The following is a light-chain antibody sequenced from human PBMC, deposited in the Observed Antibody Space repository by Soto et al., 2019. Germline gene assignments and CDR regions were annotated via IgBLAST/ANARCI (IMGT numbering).Light chain of an antibody. Sequence: VVLTQSPATLSLSPGERATLSFRTSLSVSVYLDWYQQKPGQAPRLLISDASNRATGIPARFSGSGSGTDFTLTISSLEPEDFAVYYCQQYGSSGTFGQGTKVDIK. CDR1: LSVSVY. CDR2: DAS. V-gene: IGKV3-11*01. J-gene: IGKJ1*01. CDR3: QQYGSSGT.